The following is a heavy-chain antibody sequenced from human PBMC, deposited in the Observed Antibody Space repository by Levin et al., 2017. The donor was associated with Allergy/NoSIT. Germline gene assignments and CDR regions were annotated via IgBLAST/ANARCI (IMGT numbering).Heavy chain of an antibody. CDR2: INEAGTDT. J-gene: IGHJ4*02. Sequence: AGGSLRLSCAASGFTFGSHAMNWVRQAPGKGLEWVSSINEAGTDTFFADSVKGRFTISRDNSKSTLYLQMNSLRADDTAVYFCGRPLGQGLIRGGGVAYWGQGTLVTVSS. CDR1: GFTFGSHA. D-gene: IGHD3-16*01. V-gene: IGHV3-23*01. CDR3: GRPLGQGLIRGGGVAY.